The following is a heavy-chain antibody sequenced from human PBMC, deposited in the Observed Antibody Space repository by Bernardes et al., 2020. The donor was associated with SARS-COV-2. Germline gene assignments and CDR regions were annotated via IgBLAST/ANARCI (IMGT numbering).Heavy chain of an antibody. CDR3: VQKTSGYSY. CDR2: ISGSGGST. CDR1: GFTFSSYA. D-gene: IGHD3-3*01. J-gene: IGHJ4*02. V-gene: IGHV3-23*01. Sequence: RGSMRLSCAASGFTFSSYAMTWVRQAPGKGLEWVFSISGSGGSTYYVDSVKGRFTISRDNLKNTVILQMSSLRAEDTAVYYCVQKTSGYSYWGQGTLVTVSS.